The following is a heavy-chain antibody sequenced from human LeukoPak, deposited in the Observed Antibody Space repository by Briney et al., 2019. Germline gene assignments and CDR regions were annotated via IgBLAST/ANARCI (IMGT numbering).Heavy chain of an antibody. CDR3: ARVPFRYCSSTSCHAFDY. J-gene: IGHJ4*02. CDR1: GGSISSYY. CDR2: IYYSGST. V-gene: IGHV4-59*01. Sequence: SETLSLTSTVSGGSISSYYWSWIRQPPGKGLEWIGYIYYSGSTNYNPSLKSRVTISVDTSKNQFSLKLSSVTAADTAVYYCARVPFRYCSSTSCHAFDYWGQGTLVTVSS. D-gene: IGHD2-2*01.